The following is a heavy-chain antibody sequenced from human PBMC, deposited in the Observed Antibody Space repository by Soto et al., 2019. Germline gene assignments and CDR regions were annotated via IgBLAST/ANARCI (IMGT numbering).Heavy chain of an antibody. CDR3: AREPYYYDSSGDAGFY. D-gene: IGHD3-22*01. J-gene: IGHJ4*02. CDR1: GGTFSSYA. Sequence: QVQLVQSGAEVKKPGSSVKVSCKASGGTFSSYAISWVRQAPGQGLEWMGGIIPIFGTANYAQKFQGRVTITADESTSTADMELSSLRSEDTAVYYCAREPYYYDSSGDAGFYWGEGTLVTVSS. V-gene: IGHV1-69*01. CDR2: IIPIFGTA.